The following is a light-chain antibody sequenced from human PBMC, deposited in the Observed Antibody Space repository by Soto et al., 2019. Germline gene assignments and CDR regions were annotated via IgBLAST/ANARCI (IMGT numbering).Light chain of an antibody. J-gene: IGKJ1*01. CDR1: QSVSSN. V-gene: IGKV3-15*01. CDR2: GAS. CDR3: QQYNNWPTWT. Sequence: EIVMTQSPATLSVSPGESATLSCRASQSVSSNLAWYPQTPGQAPRLXXYGASTRANGIPARFSGSGSGTELTLTISSLQSEDFAVYDGQQYNNWPTWTFGPGTKVDIK.